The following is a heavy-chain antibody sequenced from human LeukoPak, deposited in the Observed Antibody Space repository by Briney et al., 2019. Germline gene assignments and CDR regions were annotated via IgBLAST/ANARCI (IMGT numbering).Heavy chain of an antibody. Sequence: GGSLRLSCAASGFTFSSYGMHWVRQAPGKGLEWVAVISYDGSNKYYADSVKGRFTISRDNSKNTLYLQMNSLRAEDTAVYYCAKDRSGSFDYWGQGTLVTVSS. CDR2: ISYDGSNK. V-gene: IGHV3-30*18. D-gene: IGHD3-3*01. J-gene: IGHJ4*02. CDR1: GFTFSSYG. CDR3: AKDRSGSFDY.